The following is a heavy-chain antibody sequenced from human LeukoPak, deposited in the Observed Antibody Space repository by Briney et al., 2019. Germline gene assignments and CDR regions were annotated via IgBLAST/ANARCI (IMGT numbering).Heavy chain of an antibody. CDR2: FSGSGGST. Sequence: GGSLRLSCAASGFTFSNYALSWVRQAPGKGLQWVSAFSGSGGSTYYADSVKGRFTISRDNSKNTLYLQMNSLRAEDTAVYYCATSGLSRFGFWGQGTLVTVSS. D-gene: IGHD2/OR15-2a*01. V-gene: IGHV3-23*01. CDR1: GFTFSNYA. J-gene: IGHJ4*02. CDR3: ATSGLSRFGF.